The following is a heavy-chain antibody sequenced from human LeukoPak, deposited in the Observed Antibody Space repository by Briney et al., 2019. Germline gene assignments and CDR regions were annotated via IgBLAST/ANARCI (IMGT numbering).Heavy chain of an antibody. CDR3: ARVQAGFGVVVAAMRYFDY. CDR1: GYTFTDYY. V-gene: IGHV1-2*02. Sequence: GASVKVSCKASGYTFTDYYMHWVRQAPGQGLEWMGWINPNSGGTNHAQKFQGRVTMTRDTSISTAYMELSRLRSDDTAVYYCARVQAGFGVVVAAMRYFDYWGQGTLVTVSS. J-gene: IGHJ4*02. CDR2: INPNSGGT. D-gene: IGHD2-15*01.